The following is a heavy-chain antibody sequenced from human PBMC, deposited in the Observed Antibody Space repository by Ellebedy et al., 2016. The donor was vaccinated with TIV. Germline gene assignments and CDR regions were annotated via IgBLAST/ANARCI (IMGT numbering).Heavy chain of an antibody. Sequence: SQTLSLTCVISGDSVSTDIGWDWIRQSPSRGLEWLGRMYFRAKWNNYYAVSLKSRITINPDTTKNLFSLQLNSVTPEDTAVYDCARGWFGSGMGVWGQGTTVTVSS. J-gene: IGHJ6*02. D-gene: IGHD3-10*01. V-gene: IGHV6-1*01. CDR1: GDSVSTDIG. CDR2: MYFRAKWNN. CDR3: ARGWFGSGMGV.